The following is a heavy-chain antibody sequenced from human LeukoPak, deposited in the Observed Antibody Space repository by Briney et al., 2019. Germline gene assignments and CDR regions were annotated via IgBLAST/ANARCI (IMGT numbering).Heavy chain of an antibody. CDR1: GGSISSSNW. D-gene: IGHD2-2*01. Sequence: SETLSLTCAVSGGSISSSNWWSWVRQPPGKGLEWIGEIYHSGSTNYNPSLKSRVTISVDKSKNRFSLKLSSVTAADTAVYYCARDKVVPAANPARWFDPWGQGTLVTVSS. CDR2: IYHSGST. V-gene: IGHV4-4*02. CDR3: ARDKVVPAANPARWFDP. J-gene: IGHJ5*02.